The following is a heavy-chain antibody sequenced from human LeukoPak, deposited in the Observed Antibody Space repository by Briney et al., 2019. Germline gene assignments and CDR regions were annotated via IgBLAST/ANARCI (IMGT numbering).Heavy chain of an antibody. Sequence: GGSLRLSCAASGFTFSSYAMHWVRQAPGKGLEWVSSISSSSSYIYYADSVKGRFTISRDNAKNSLYLQMNSLRAEDTAVYYCARELDTAMVYYYYYYYYMDVWGKGTTVTVSS. D-gene: IGHD5-18*01. CDR1: GFTFSSYA. CDR2: ISSSSSYI. V-gene: IGHV3-21*01. J-gene: IGHJ6*03. CDR3: ARELDTAMVYYYYYYYYMDV.